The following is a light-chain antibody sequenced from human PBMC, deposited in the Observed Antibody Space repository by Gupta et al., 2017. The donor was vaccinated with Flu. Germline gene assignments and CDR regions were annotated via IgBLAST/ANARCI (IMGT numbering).Light chain of an antibody. CDR2: KAS. CDR1: QSLSSW. Sequence: PSTLSAYVGDRITITCRASQSLSSWLAWYQQKPGKAPNLLIYKASNLESGVPSRFSGSGSGTEFTLTISSLQPDDFATYYCQQYDSYSLTFGGGTKVEI. CDR3: QQYDSYSLT. V-gene: IGKV1-5*03. J-gene: IGKJ4*01.